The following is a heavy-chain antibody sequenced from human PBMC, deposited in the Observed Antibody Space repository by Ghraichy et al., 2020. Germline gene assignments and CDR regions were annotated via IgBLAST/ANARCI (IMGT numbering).Heavy chain of an antibody. CDR2: INPNSGGT. CDR3: ARSPVCSSTSCYPDYYYYYGMDV. Sequence: ASVKVSCKASGYTFTGYYMHWVRQAPGQGLEWMGWINPNSGGTNYAQKFRGWVTMTRDTSISTAYMELSRLRSDDTAVYYCARSPVCSSTSCYPDYYYYYGMDVWGQGTTVTVSS. V-gene: IGHV1-2*04. CDR1: GYTFTGYY. D-gene: IGHD2-2*01. J-gene: IGHJ6*02.